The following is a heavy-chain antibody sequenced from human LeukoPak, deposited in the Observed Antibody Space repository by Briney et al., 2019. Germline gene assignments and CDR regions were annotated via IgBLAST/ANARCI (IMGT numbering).Heavy chain of an antibody. CDR2: ISSSGSNI. D-gene: IGHD3-9*01. Sequence: PGGSLRLSCAASGFTFSGFEMHWVRQAPGKGLEWVSYISSSGSNIYYADSVKGRLTISRDNAKNSPYLQMNSLRAEDTAVYYCAKDYDILTGSSSGFDPWGQGTLVTVSS. CDR3: AKDYDILTGSSSGFDP. J-gene: IGHJ5*02. CDR1: GFTFSGFE. V-gene: IGHV3-48*03.